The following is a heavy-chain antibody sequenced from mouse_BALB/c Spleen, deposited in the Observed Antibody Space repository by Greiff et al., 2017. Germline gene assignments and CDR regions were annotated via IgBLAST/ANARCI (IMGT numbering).Heavy chain of an antibody. J-gene: IGHJ4*01. CDR2: ISSGGSYT. D-gene: IGHD1-1*01. V-gene: IGHV5-6*02. Sequence: DVKLVESGGDLVKPGGSLKLSCAASGFTFSSYGMSWVRQTPDKRLEWVATISSGGSYTYYPDSVKGRFTISRDNAKNTLYLQMSSLKSEDTAMYYCARQGGSHAMDYWGQGTSVTVSS. CDR3: ARQGGSHAMDY. CDR1: GFTFSSYG.